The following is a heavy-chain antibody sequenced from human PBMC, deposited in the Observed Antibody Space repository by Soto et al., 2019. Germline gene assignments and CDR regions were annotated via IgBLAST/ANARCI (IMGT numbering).Heavy chain of an antibody. Sequence: ASVKVSCKASGYTFPSYGISWVRQAPGQGLEWMGWISAYNGNTNYAQKLQGRVTMTTDTSTSTAYMELRSLRSDDTAVYYCATVVVITDLDYYFDYWGQGTLVTVSS. D-gene: IGHD3-22*01. J-gene: IGHJ4*02. V-gene: IGHV1-18*01. CDR2: ISAYNGNT. CDR1: GYTFPSYG. CDR3: ATVVVITDLDYYFDY.